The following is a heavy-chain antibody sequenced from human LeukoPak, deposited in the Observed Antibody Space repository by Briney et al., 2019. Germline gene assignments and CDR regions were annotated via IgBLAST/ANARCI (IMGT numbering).Heavy chain of an antibody. CDR2: INHSGST. Sequence: PGGSLGLSCAASGFTFSSYAMSWVRQPPGKGLEWIGEINHSGSTNYNPSLKSRVTISVDTSKNQFSLKLSSVTAADTAVYYCARGQMATIYGYWGQGTLVTVSS. CDR1: GFTFSSYA. J-gene: IGHJ4*02. CDR3: ARGQMATIYGY. V-gene: IGHV4-34*01. D-gene: IGHD5-24*01.